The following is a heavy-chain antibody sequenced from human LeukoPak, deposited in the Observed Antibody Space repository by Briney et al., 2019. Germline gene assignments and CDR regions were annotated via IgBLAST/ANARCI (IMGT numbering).Heavy chain of an antibody. CDR1: GFTFNAYS. Sequence: GGSLRLSCAASGFTFNAYSMNWIRQAPGKGLEWVSYISSSGSTIYYADSVKGRFTISRDNAKNSLYLQMNSLRAEDTAVYYCAREIRGYSYFDYWGQGTLVTVSS. CDR3: AREIRGYSYFDY. D-gene: IGHD1-26*01. CDR2: ISSSGSTI. J-gene: IGHJ4*02. V-gene: IGHV3-11*01.